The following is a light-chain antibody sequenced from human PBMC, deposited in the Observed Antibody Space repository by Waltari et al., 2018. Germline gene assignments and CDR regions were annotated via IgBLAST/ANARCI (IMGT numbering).Light chain of an antibody. V-gene: IGLV2-23*01. CDR3: CSYAGYSTYV. CDR2: EDR. CDR1: ISDVGGYTL. Sequence: QSALTQPASGSGSPGQSTTISCTGTISDVGGYTLGSWYQQHPGKAPKLILYEDRKRPSGVSDRFSGSTSGNTASLTISGLQAEDEADYFCCSYAGYSTYVFGTGTKVTVL. J-gene: IGLJ1*01.